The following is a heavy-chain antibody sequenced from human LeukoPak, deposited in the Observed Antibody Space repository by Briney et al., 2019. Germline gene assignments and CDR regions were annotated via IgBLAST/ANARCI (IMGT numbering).Heavy chain of an antibody. Sequence: GGSLRLSCAASGFTFSNYWMSWVRQAPGKGLEWVANINQDGSTKYYVDSVKGRFTISRDNAKNSLYLQMNSLRAEDTAVYYCAQLFYYYHYMDVCGNGTTVTVSS. CDR3: AQLFYYYHYMDV. J-gene: IGHJ6*03. V-gene: IGHV3-7*01. CDR2: INQDGSTK. D-gene: IGHD1-1*01. CDR1: GFTFSNYW.